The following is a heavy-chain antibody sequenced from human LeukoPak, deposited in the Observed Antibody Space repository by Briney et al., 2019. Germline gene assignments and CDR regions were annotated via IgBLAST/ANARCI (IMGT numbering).Heavy chain of an antibody. J-gene: IGHJ4*02. D-gene: IGHD3-22*01. CDR1: GFTFSSYW. CDR3: ARVSTYDRSGYYSV. Sequence: PGGSLRLSCAASGFTFSSYWMHWVRQAPGKGLVWVSRINSDGSSTSYADSVKGRFTISRDNAKNTLYLQMNSLRAEDTALYYCARVSTYDRSGYYSVWGQGTLVTVSS. CDR2: INSDGSST. V-gene: IGHV3-74*01.